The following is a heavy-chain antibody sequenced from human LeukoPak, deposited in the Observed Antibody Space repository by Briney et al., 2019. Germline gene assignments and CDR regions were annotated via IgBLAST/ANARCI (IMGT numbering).Heavy chain of an antibody. Sequence: SQTLSLTCTVSGGSISSGDYYWSWIRQPPGKGLEWIGYIYYSGSTYYNPSLKSRVTISVDTSKNQFSLKLSSVTAADTAVYYCARDRASSSWYSENCFDPWGQGTLVTVSS. CDR2: IYYSGST. V-gene: IGHV4-30-4*08. CDR1: GGSISSGDYY. D-gene: IGHD6-13*01. J-gene: IGHJ5*02. CDR3: ARDRASSSWYSENCFDP.